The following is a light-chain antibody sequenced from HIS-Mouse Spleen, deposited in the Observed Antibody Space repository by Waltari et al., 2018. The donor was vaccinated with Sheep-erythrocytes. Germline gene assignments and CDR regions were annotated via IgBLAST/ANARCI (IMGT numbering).Light chain of an antibody. J-gene: IGLJ1*01. Sequence: SYELTQPPSVSVSPGQTARITCSGDALPKKYAYWYQQKSGQAPVLVMYEDSKRPSGIPERFSGSSSGTMATLTISGPQVEDEADYYCYSTDSSGNHRVFGTGTKVTVL. V-gene: IGLV3-10*01. CDR2: EDS. CDR1: ALPKKY. CDR3: YSTDSSGNHRV.